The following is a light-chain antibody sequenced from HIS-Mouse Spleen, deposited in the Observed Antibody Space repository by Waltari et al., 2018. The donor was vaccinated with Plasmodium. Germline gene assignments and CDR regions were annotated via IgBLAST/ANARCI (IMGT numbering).Light chain of an antibody. CDR1: QGIRND. CDR3: LQDYNYPYT. V-gene: IGKV1-6*01. J-gene: IGKJ2*01. Sequence: AIQMTQSPSSLSASVADIVTISCRASQGIRNDLGWYQQKPGKAPKLLIYAASSLQSGVPSRFSGSGSGTDFTLTISSLQPEDFATYYCLQDYNYPYTFGQGTKLEIK. CDR2: AAS.